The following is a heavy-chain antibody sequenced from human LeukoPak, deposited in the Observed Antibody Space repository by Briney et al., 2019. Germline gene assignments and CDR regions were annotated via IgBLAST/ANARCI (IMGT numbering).Heavy chain of an antibody. V-gene: IGHV4-38-2*02. Sequence: SETLSLTCGVSGYSISSGYYWGWIRQPPGKGLEWIGSIYHSGSTYYKPSLKSRVTISVDTSKNQFSLKLNSVTAADTAVYYCAREDYDSSGYYRPFRGQGTLVTVAS. CDR1: GYSISSGYY. CDR3: AREDYDSSGYYRPF. D-gene: IGHD3-22*01. CDR2: IYHSGST. J-gene: IGHJ1*01.